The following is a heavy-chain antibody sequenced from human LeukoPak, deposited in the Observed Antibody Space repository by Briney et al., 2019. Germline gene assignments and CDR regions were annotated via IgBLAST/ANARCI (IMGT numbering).Heavy chain of an antibody. Sequence: GGPLRLSYGASGFRFSSYAMSWVRQAPGKGLEWVSSISGSGGSTYYTDSVKGRFAISRDNSKSTLYLQMNSLGTDDTALYYCVKGGQNYDFWRFDYWGQGTLVTASS. CDR1: GFRFSSYA. J-gene: IGHJ4*02. D-gene: IGHD3-3*01. CDR3: VKGGQNYDFWRFDY. CDR2: ISGSGGST. V-gene: IGHV3-23*01.